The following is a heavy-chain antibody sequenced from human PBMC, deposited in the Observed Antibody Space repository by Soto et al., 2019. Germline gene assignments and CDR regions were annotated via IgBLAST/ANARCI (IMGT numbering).Heavy chain of an antibody. CDR1: GYTFTSYG. CDR2: ISAYNGNT. J-gene: IGHJ5*02. Sequence: QVQLVQSGAEVKKPGASVKVSCKASGYTFTSYGISWVRQAPGQGLEWMGWISAYNGNTNYAQKLQGRVTMTTDTSTSIAYMELRSLRSDDTAVYYCASVNSSGHTKNWFDPWGQGTLGTVSS. CDR3: ASVNSSGHTKNWFDP. V-gene: IGHV1-18*01. D-gene: IGHD6-19*01.